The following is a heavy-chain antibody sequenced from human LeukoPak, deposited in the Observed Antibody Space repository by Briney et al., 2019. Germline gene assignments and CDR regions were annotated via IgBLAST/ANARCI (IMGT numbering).Heavy chain of an antibody. D-gene: IGHD3-22*01. CDR3: ARRDDSKAFDY. Sequence: GESLKISGKGSGYSFTNFWIGWVRQMPGKGLEWMGLIYPGDSDTRYSPSFQGQVTISADKSINTAYLQWSSLKASDTAMYYCARRDDSKAFDYWGQGTLVTVSS. V-gene: IGHV5-51*01. CDR2: IYPGDSDT. CDR1: GYSFTNFW. J-gene: IGHJ4*02.